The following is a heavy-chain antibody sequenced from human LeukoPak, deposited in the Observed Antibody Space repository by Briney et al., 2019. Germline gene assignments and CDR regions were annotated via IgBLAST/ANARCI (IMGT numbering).Heavy chain of an antibody. Sequence: SETLSLTCTVSGGSISSSSYYWGWIRQPPGKGLEWIGSIYYSGSTYYNPSLKSRVTISVDTSKNQFSLKLSSVTAADTAVYYCAREANEGTMIVVVNFDIWGQGTMATVSS. V-gene: IGHV4-39*07. CDR1: GGSISSSSYY. CDR3: AREANEGTMIVVVNFDI. J-gene: IGHJ3*02. D-gene: IGHD3-22*01. CDR2: IYYSGST.